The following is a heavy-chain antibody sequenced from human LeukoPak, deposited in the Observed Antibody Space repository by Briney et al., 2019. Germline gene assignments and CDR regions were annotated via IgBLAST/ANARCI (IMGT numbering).Heavy chain of an antibody. D-gene: IGHD6-13*01. CDR3: AKPRAAAGLYY. V-gene: IGHV3-33*06. J-gene: IGHJ4*02. CDR2: IWYDGSNK. Sequence: GGSLRLSCAASGYTFSSYGMHWVRQAPGKGLEWVAVIWYDGSNKYYADSVKGRFTISRDNSKNTLYLQMNSLRAEDTAVYYCAKPRAAAGLYYWGQGTLVTVSS. CDR1: GYTFSSYG.